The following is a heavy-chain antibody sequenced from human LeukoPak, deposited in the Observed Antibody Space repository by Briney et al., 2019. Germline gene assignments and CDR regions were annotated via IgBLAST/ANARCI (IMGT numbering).Heavy chain of an antibody. Sequence: GALRLSCAASGFTFSSYAMSWVRQAPGKGLEWVSAISDSGGSTYYADSVKGRFTISRDNSKYTLYLHMTSLRVEDTAVYYCAKIEVIQYQPRYFFDYWGQGTLVTVSS. D-gene: IGHD4-11*01. V-gene: IGHV3-23*01. CDR3: AKIEVIQYQPRYFFDY. J-gene: IGHJ4*02. CDR2: ISDSGGST. CDR1: GFTFSSYA.